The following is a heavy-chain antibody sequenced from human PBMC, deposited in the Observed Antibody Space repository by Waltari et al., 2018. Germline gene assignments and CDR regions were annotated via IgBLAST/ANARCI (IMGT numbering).Heavy chain of an antibody. CDR3: SRGPRQSGSSSWIFDY. Sequence: QVQLQESGPGRVKPSETLSLTCSVSGDSVNSFYWSWIRQPAGKGLEWIGGLSSSGGIDYTPALRRRFTMSLGRSKNQFSLQLAAVTAADTAVYFCSRGPRQSGSSSWIFDYWGQG. CDR1: GDSVNSFY. V-gene: IGHV4-4*07. J-gene: IGHJ4*02. D-gene: IGHD6-13*01. CDR2: LSSSGGI.